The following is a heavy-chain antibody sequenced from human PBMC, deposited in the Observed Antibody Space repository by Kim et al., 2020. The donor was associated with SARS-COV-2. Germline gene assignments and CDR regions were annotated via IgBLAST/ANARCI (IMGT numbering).Heavy chain of an antibody. D-gene: IGHD6-13*01. CDR3: ARVLTAAGAIGDRVFRY. Sequence: SETLSLTCTVSGASISSGGYYWTWIRQHPGKGLEWIGYTYYSGNTHYNPSLQGRAKISVDTSKNQFSLSLTSVTGAATAIYYCARVLTAAGAIGDRVFRYWGQGTLVTVSS. CDR1: GASISSGGYY. J-gene: IGHJ4*02. CDR2: TYYSGNT. V-gene: IGHV4-31*03.